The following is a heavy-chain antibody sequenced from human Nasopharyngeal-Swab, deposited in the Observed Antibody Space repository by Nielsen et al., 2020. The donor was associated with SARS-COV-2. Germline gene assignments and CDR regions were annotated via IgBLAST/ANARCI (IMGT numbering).Heavy chain of an antibody. V-gene: IGHV1-69*10. CDR3: ARTPYCGGDCYRHFDY. J-gene: IGHJ4*02. D-gene: IGHD2-21*02. CDR2: IIPILGIA. Sequence: PVKVSCKASGGTFSSYAISWVRQAPGQGLEWMGGIIPILGIANYAQKFQGRVTITADKSTSTAYMELSSLRSEDTAVYYCARTPYCGGDCYRHFDYWGQGTLVTVSS. CDR1: GGTFSSYA.